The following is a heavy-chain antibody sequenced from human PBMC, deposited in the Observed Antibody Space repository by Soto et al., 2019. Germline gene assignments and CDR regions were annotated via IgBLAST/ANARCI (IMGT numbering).Heavy chain of an antibody. Sequence: GASVKVSCKASGYTFTGYYMHWVRQAPGQGLEWMGWINPNSGGTNYAQEFQGRVTMTRDTSISTAYMELSRLRSDDTAVYYCASSFDYYDSSGYYSYAFDIWGQGTMVTVSS. J-gene: IGHJ3*02. V-gene: IGHV1-2*02. CDR2: INPNSGGT. CDR3: ASSFDYYDSSGYYSYAFDI. CDR1: GYTFTGYY. D-gene: IGHD3-22*01.